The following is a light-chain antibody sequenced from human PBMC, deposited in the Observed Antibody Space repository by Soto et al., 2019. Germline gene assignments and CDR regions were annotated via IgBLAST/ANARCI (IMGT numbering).Light chain of an antibody. CDR2: EVT. CDR3: SSYTSSDTYV. Sequence: QSVLTQPASVSGSPGQSITISCTGTSSDVGLYDYVSWYQQYPGKAPKLMIYEVTNRPSGVSIRFSGSKSGNTASLTISGLQTEDEADYYCSSYTSSDTYVFGTGTKVT. CDR1: SSDVGLYDY. J-gene: IGLJ1*01. V-gene: IGLV2-14*01.